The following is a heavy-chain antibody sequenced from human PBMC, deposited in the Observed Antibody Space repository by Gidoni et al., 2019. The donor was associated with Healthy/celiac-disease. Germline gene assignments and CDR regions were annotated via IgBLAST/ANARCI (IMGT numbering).Heavy chain of an antibody. Sequence: GLEWIGEINHSGSTNYNPSLKSRVTISVDTSKNQFSLKLSSVTAADTAVYYCAKRNGIAARPEDYWGQGTLVTVSS. CDR2: INHSGST. J-gene: IGHJ4*02. V-gene: IGHV4-34*01. D-gene: IGHD6-6*01. CDR3: AKRNGIAARPEDY.